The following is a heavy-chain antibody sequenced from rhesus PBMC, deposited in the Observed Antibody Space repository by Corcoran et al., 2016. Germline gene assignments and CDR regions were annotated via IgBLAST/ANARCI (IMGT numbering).Heavy chain of an antibody. CDR2: DEQEDGEA. V-gene: IGHV1-111*02. CDR1: GYTFTDYY. CDR3: ANSNSGYFDY. J-gene: IGHJ4*01. D-gene: IGHD4-23*01. Sequence: EVQLVQSGAEVEKPGASVQISCKASGYTFTDYYLHWVRQAPGKGLEWVGRDEQEDGEAIHAQKFRDRVTITADTATETAYREMSSLRSEDTAVYYCANSNSGYFDYWGQGVLVTVSS.